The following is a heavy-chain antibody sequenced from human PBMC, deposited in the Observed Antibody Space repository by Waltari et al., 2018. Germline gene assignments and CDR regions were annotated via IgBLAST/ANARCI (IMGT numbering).Heavy chain of an antibody. J-gene: IGHJ4*02. CDR1: GFIFSNYA. CDR2: ISGIGGST. CDR3: AKGHYYDSSGGYYFDY. D-gene: IGHD3-22*01. V-gene: IGHV3-23*01. Sequence: EVQLLEYGGGLVQPGGSLRLSCAASGFIFSNYAMKWVRQAPGKGLEWVSGISGIGGSTYYADSVKGRFTISRDNSKNTLYLQMNSLRAEDTAVYYCAKGHYYDSSGGYYFDYWGQGTLVTVSS.